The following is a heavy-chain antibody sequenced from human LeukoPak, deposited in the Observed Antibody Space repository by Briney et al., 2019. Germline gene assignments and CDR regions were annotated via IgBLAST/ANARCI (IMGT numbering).Heavy chain of an antibody. CDR3: AKDGGNRGYSFGQGGDYFYYMDV. J-gene: IGHJ6*03. Sequence: PGGSLRLSCSVSGFSFRTHDMSWVRQAPGRGLEWVALIQYGGSNEYYVDSVKGRFTISRDNSKNTLYLQMNSLKPEDTAVYYCAKDGGNRGYSFGQGGDYFYYMDVWGKGTTVTVSS. D-gene: IGHD5-18*01. CDR1: GFSFRTHD. V-gene: IGHV3-30*02. CDR2: IQYGGSNE.